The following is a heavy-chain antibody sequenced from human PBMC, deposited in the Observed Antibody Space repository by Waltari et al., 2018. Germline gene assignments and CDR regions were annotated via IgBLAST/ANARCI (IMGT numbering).Heavy chain of an antibody. D-gene: IGHD6-13*01. V-gene: IGHV4-34*01. CDR3: ARGLRIALGAFDI. CDR1: GGSFSGYY. CDR2: INHSGST. Sequence: QVQLQQWGAGLLKPSETLSLTCAVYGGSFSGYYWSWIRQPPGKGLEWIGEINHSGSTTSTPSLKSRDTLSVDTSKNQFSLKLSSVTAADTAVYYCARGLRIALGAFDIWGQGTMVTVSS. J-gene: IGHJ3*02.